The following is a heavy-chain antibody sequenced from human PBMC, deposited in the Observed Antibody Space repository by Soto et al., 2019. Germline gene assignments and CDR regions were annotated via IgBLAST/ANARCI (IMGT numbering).Heavy chain of an antibody. CDR1: GFNVDDYG. CDR2: IYWRGGNR. Sequence: PGGSLRLSCTMSGFNVDDYGMSWVRHVPGKGLEWVSGIYWRGGNRHYADSVKGRFTITRDNAKNSLYLQLDSLRAEDTALYYCVRSGDYRSGSYWYFFDYWGQGSPVTAPQ. J-gene: IGHJ4*02. V-gene: IGHV3-20*04. D-gene: IGHD3-10*01. CDR3: VRSGDYRSGSYWYFFDY.